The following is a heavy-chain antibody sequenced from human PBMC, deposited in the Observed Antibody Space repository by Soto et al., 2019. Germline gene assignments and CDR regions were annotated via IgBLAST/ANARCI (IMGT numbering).Heavy chain of an antibody. J-gene: IGHJ4*02. Sequence: QDQLVQSGAEVKKPGASVKVSCKASGYTFTSYGISWVRQAPGQGLEWMGWISAYNGNTNYAQKLQGRVTMTTDTSTSTAYMELRSLRSDDTAVYYCARAPRDIVATIPPDYWGQGTLVTVSS. CDR1: GYTFTSYG. D-gene: IGHD5-12*01. CDR2: ISAYNGNT. V-gene: IGHV1-18*01. CDR3: ARAPRDIVATIPPDY.